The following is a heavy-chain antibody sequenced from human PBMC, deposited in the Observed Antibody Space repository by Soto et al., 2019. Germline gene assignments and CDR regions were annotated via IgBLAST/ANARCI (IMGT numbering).Heavy chain of an antibody. V-gene: IGHV4-34*01. J-gene: IGHJ5*02. CDR3: ARGRVAAAGLNWFDP. D-gene: IGHD6-13*01. CDR2: INHSGST. Sequence: PLETLSLTCAVYGGSFSGYYWSWIRQPPGKGLEWIGEINHSGSTNYNPSLKSRVTISVDTSKNQFSLKLSSVTAADTAVYYCARGRVAAAGLNWFDPWGQGTLVTVSS. CDR1: GGSFSGYY.